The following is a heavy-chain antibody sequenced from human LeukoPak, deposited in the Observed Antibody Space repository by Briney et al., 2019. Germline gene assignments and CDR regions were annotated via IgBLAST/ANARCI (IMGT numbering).Heavy chain of an antibody. CDR1: GFTFSSYS. CDR2: IRVSDDT. Sequence: GGSLRLSCAASGFTFSSYSMNWVRQAPGKGLEWVSGIRVSDDTYYADSVKGRFTISRDNSKNTLYLQMNSLRAEDTAVYYCAKERPLGYSSSWHYFDYWGQGTLVTVSS. CDR3: AKERPLGYSSSWHYFDY. J-gene: IGHJ4*02. V-gene: IGHV3-23*01. D-gene: IGHD6-13*01.